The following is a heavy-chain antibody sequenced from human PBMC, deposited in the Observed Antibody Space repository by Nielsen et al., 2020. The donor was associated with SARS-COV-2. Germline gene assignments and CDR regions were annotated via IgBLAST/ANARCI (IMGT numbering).Heavy chain of an antibody. Sequence: GESLKISCAASGFTFSSYAMSWVRQAPGKGLEWVSAISGSGGSTYYADSVKGRFTISRDNSKNTLYLQMNSLGAEDTAVYYCANDPIAVGIDAFDIWGQGTMVTVSS. CDR3: ANDPIAVGIDAFDI. CDR2: ISGSGGST. J-gene: IGHJ3*02. V-gene: IGHV3-23*01. D-gene: IGHD6-19*01. CDR1: GFTFSSYA.